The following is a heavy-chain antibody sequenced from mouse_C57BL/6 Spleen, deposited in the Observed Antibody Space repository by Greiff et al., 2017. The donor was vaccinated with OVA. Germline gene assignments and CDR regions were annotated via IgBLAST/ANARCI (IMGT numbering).Heavy chain of an antibody. CDR1: GYTFTSYW. V-gene: IGHV1-72*01. CDR2: IDPNSGGT. Sequence: QVQLQQPGAELVKPGASVKLSCKASGYTFTSYWMHWVKQRPGRGLEWIGRIDPNSGGTKYNEKFKSKATLTVDKPSSTAYMQLSSLTSEDSAVYYGARSDENPHYYAMDYWGQGTSVTVSS. CDR3: ARSDENPHYYAMDY. J-gene: IGHJ4*01. D-gene: IGHD2-3*01.